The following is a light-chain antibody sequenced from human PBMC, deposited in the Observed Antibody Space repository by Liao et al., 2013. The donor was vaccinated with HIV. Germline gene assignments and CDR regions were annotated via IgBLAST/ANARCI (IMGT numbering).Light chain of an antibody. Sequence: SYEVTQAPSVSVSPGQTASITCSGDNLGDKYVCWYQQKPGQSPVLVIYQDSRRSSGIPERFSGSNSGNTATLTISGTQPMDEADYYCQAWDRTTSYGFGTGTKVTVL. J-gene: IGLJ1*01. CDR3: QAWDRTTSYG. CDR1: NLGDKY. CDR2: QDS. V-gene: IGLV3-1*01.